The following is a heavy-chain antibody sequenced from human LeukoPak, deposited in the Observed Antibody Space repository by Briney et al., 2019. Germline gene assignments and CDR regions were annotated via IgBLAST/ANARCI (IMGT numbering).Heavy chain of an antibody. CDR1: GYTFTSYG. CDR3: ARDAPYDSSGRTIFDAFDI. V-gene: IGHV1-18*01. Sequence: GASVKVSCKASGYTFTSYGISWVRQAPGQGLEWMGWISAYNGNTNYAQKLQGRVTMTTDTSTSTAYMELRSLRSDDTAVYYCARDAPYDSSGRTIFDAFDIWGQGTMVTVSS. CDR2: ISAYNGNT. J-gene: IGHJ3*02. D-gene: IGHD3-22*01.